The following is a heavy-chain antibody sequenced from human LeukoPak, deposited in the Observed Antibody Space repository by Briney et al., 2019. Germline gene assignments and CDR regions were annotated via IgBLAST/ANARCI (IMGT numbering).Heavy chain of an antibody. J-gene: IGHJ5*02. CDR1: VGSISSGGYS. CDR3: ARFITMVRVNWFDP. CDR2: IYHSGST. V-gene: IGHV4-30-2*01. D-gene: IGHD3-10*01. Sequence: VKPSQTLSLTCTVSVGSISSGGYSWSWIRQPPGKGLERIGYIYHSGSTYYNPSLKSRVTISVDRSKNQFSLKLSSVPAADKAVYYCARFITMVRVNWFDPWGQGTLVTVSS.